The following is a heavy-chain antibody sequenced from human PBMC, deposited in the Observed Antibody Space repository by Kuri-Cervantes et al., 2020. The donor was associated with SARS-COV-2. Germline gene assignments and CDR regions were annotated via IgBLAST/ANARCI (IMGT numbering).Heavy chain of an antibody. J-gene: IGHJ4*02. D-gene: IGHD3-3*01. CDR1: GFTFSSYS. Sequence: GAALKISCAASGFTFSSYSMNWVRQAPGKGLQWVSYISSTSSTIYYADSVKGRFNISRDNAQNSLHLQMNSLRAEDTAVYYCARPSHDFWSGYSPNEYWGQGTLVTVSS. V-gene: IGHV3-48*01. CDR2: ISSTSSTI. CDR3: ARPSHDFWSGYSPNEY.